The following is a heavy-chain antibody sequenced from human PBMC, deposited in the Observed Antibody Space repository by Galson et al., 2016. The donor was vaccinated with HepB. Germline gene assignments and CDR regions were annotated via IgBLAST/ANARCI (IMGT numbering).Heavy chain of an antibody. CDR2: ISADGSDQ. D-gene: IGHD1-1*01. CDR1: GFPFSGYA. J-gene: IGHJ6*02. CDR3: ARDLPPVVTTYYYGMDV. Sequence: SLRLSCAASGFPFSGYAMHWVRQAPGKGLEWVAVISADGSDQYYADSVKGRFTISRDNSKNTLYLQMNSLEVEDTAVYYCARDLPPVVTTYYYGMDVWGQGTTVAVSS. V-gene: IGHV3-30*04.